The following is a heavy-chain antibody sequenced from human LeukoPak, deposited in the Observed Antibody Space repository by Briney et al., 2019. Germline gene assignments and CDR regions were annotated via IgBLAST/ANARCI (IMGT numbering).Heavy chain of an antibody. D-gene: IGHD5-24*01. CDR2: INHSGST. J-gene: IGHJ4*02. V-gene: IGHV4-34*01. CDR1: GGSFSGYY. Sequence: SETLSLTCAVYGGSFSGYYWSWIRQPPGKGLEWIGEINHSGSTNYNPSPKSRVTISVDTSKNQFSLKLSSVTAADTAVYYCARVYDGYNSSPYWGQGTLVTVSS. CDR3: ARVYDGYNSSPY.